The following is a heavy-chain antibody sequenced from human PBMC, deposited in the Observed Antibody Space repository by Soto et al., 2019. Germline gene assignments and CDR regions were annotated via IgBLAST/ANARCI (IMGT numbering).Heavy chain of an antibody. CDR3: ARHAEDDYYYYGMDI. CDR1: GYSFTSYW. Sequence: GESLKISCKGSGYSFTSYWIGWVRQMPGKGLEWMGIIYPGDSDTRYSPSFQGQVTISADKSISTAYLQWSSLKASDTAMYYCARHAEDDYYYYGMDIWGQGTTVTVSS. V-gene: IGHV5-51*01. J-gene: IGHJ6*02. CDR2: IYPGDSDT.